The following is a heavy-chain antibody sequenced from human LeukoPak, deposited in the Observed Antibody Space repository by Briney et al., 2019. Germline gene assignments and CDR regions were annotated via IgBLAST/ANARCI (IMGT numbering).Heavy chain of an antibody. J-gene: IGHJ4*02. V-gene: IGHV3-74*01. CDR3: VSFYETY. Sequence: GGCLRLSCAASGFRFSDHYMDWVRQAPGEGLVWVSHINSDGSWTSYADSVKGRFTISKDNAKNTVYLQMNSLRAEDTAVYYCVSFYETYWGRGTLVTVSS. D-gene: IGHD2/OR15-2a*01. CDR2: INSDGSWT. CDR1: GFRFSDHY.